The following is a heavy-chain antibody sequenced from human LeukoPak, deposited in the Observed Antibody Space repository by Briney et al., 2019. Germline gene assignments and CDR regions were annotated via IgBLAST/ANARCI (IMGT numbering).Heavy chain of an antibody. CDR1: GGSISSSNW. Sequence: PSETLSLTCAVSGGSISSSNWWSWVRQPPGKGLEWIGEIYHSGSTNCNPSLKSRVTISVDKSKNQFSLKLSSVTAADTAVYYCARVIGYGDYVDSDAFDIWGQGTMVTVSS. CDR3: ARVIGYGDYVDSDAFDI. J-gene: IGHJ3*02. CDR2: IYHSGST. V-gene: IGHV4-4*02. D-gene: IGHD4-17*01.